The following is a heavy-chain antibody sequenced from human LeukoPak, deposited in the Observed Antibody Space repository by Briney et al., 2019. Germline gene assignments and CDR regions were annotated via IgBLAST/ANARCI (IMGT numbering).Heavy chain of an antibody. Sequence: SQTLSLTCTVSGGSISSGGYYWSWIRQHPGKGLEWIGYIYYSGSTYYNPSLKSRVTISVDTSKNQFSLKLSSVTAADTAVYYCARDLPSYYFDSGNMFDPWGQGTLVTVSS. CDR2: IYYSGST. D-gene: IGHD3-10*01. CDR1: GGSISSGGYY. V-gene: IGHV4-31*03. J-gene: IGHJ5*02. CDR3: ARDLPSYYFDSGNMFDP.